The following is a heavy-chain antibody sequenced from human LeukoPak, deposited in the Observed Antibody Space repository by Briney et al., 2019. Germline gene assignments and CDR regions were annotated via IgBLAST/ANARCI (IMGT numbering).Heavy chain of an antibody. CDR3: ARASNQLPDILYWYFDL. CDR2: IYSGGHT. Sequence: PGGSLRLSCVASGFTVTNNYVTWVRQAPGKGLEWVSVIYSGGHTYYADSVKGRFTISRDYSKNTLYLQMNNLRAEDTAVYYCARASNQLPDILYWYFDLWGRGTLVTVSS. J-gene: IGHJ2*01. D-gene: IGHD2-2*01. V-gene: IGHV3-66*01. CDR1: GFTVTNNY.